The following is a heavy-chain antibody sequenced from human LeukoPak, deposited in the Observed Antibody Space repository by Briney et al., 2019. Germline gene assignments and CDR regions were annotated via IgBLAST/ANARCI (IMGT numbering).Heavy chain of an antibody. CDR2: TSYDGSNK. J-gene: IGHJ4*02. V-gene: IGHV3-30-3*01. D-gene: IGHD6-13*01. CDR3: ARGYSSSWYDDFDY. Sequence: GRSLRLSCAASGFTFSSYAMHWVRQAPGKGLEWVAVTSYDGSNKYYADSVKGRFTISRDNSKNTLYLQMNSLRAEDTAVYYCARGYSSSWYDDFDYWGQGTLVTVSS. CDR1: GFTFSSYA.